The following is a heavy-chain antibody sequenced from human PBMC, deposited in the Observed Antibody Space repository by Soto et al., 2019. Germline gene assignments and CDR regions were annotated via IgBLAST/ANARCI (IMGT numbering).Heavy chain of an antibody. V-gene: IGHV1-69*01. D-gene: IGHD2-2*01. CDR3: ARSQGSSTSLEIYYYYYYGMDG. CDR1: GGTFGSYA. CDR2: IIPIPGTA. Sequence: QVQLVQSGAEVKKPGSSVKVYCKASGGTFGSYAISWVRQATGQGLEWMGGIIPIPGTANYAQKFQGRVTIAADESTSTAYMELSSLRSEDTAVYYCARSQGSSTSLEIYYYYYYGMDGWGHGTTLTVFS. J-gene: IGHJ6*02.